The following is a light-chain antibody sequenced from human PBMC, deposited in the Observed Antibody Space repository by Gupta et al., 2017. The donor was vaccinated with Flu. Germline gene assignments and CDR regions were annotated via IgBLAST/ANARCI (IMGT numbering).Light chain of an antibody. CDR1: NIGIKS. J-gene: IGLJ2*01. Sequence: SYVLTQPPSVSVAPGQTARIPCGGNNIGIKSVHWCQQKPGQAPVLVVYDDSDRPPGTPERFSGSNSGNTATLTISRVEAGDEADYYCQVWDSSSDHVVFGGGTKLTVL. CDR3: QVWDSSSDHVV. CDR2: DDS. V-gene: IGLV3-21*02.